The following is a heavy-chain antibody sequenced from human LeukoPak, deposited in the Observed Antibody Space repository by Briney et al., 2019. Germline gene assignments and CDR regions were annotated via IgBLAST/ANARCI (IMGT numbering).Heavy chain of an antibody. J-gene: IGHJ6*02. V-gene: IGHV4-34*01. Sequence: KPSETLSLTCAVYGGSFSGYQWSWIRQPPGTGLEWIGEINHSGSTNYNPSLKSRVTISVDASKNQFSLKLSSVTAADTAVYYCARPGQLGSLYYGMDVWGQGTTVTVS. CDR3: ARPGQLGSLYYGMDV. CDR1: GGSFSGYQ. D-gene: IGHD3-10*01. CDR2: INHSGST.